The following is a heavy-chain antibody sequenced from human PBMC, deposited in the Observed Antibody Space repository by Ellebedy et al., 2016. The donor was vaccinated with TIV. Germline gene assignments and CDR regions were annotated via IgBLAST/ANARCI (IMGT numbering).Heavy chain of an antibody. J-gene: IGHJ5*02. Sequence: GESLKISXAASGFTFSSYWMSWVRQAPGKGLEWVANIKQDGSEKYYVDSVKGRFTISRDNAKNSLYLQMNSLRAEDTAVYYCARDLVVVVAALNWFDPWGQGTLVTVSS. V-gene: IGHV3-7*01. CDR2: IKQDGSEK. CDR1: GFTFSSYW. CDR3: ARDLVVVVAALNWFDP. D-gene: IGHD2-15*01.